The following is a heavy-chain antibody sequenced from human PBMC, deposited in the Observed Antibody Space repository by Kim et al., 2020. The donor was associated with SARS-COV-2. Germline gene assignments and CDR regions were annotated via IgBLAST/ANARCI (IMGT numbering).Heavy chain of an antibody. CDR1: GFTFSNAW. D-gene: IGHD3-3*01. V-gene: IGHV3-15*01. CDR3: TTLFWGHWSGYWGDSPEDV. CDR2: IKSKTDGGTT. J-gene: IGHJ6*02. Sequence: GGSLRLSCAASGFTFSNAWMSWVRQAPGKGLEWVGRIKSKTDGGTTDYAAPVKGRFTISRDDSKNTLYLQMNSLKTEDTAVYYCTTLFWGHWSGYWGDSPEDVWGQGTTVTVSS.